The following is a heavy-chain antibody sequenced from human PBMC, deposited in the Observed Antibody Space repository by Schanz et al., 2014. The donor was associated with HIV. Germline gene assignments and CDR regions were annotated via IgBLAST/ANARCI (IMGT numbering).Heavy chain of an antibody. CDR3: ASGRRSGIGWRMDV. CDR1: GGTFNIYT. D-gene: IGHD6-19*01. CDR2: FNVMLSKI. J-gene: IGHJ6*02. V-gene: IGHV1-69*01. Sequence: QVQLVQSGAEVTMPGSSVKVSCKASGGTFNIYTISWVRQAPGQGLEWIGHFNVMLSKINSAQKFQGRVSMTADPSTNTAYMEMRGLRFEDTAVYYCASGRRSGIGWRMDVWGQGTTVSVSS.